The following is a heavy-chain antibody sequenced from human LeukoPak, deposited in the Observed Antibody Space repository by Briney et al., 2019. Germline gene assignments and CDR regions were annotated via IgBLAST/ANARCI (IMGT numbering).Heavy chain of an antibody. D-gene: IGHD3-10*01. CDR2: INWNGGST. V-gene: IGHV3-20*01. CDR3: ARGITMVRGVPSDY. J-gene: IGHJ4*02. CDR1: GFTFDDYG. Sequence: GGSLRLSCAASGFTFDDYGMSWVRQAPGKGLEWVSGINWNGGSTGYAASVKGRFTISRDSANNSLYLQMNSLRAEDTALYHCARGITMVRGVPSDYWGQGTLVTVSS.